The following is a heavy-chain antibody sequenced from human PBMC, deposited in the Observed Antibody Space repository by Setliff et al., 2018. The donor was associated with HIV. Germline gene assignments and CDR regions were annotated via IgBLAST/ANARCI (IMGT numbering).Heavy chain of an antibody. D-gene: IGHD6-6*01. V-gene: IGHV4-39*02. CDR1: GGAISSSYYY. CDR2: ISYTGKS. J-gene: IGHJ4*02. CDR3: ARDWPSSTAAGDC. Sequence: KPSETLSLTCTVSGGAISSSYYYWGWIRQPPGKGLQWIGSISYTGKSYYNPALKRRFTISRDNAKNSLYLEMNSLTVEDTALYYCARDWPSSTAAGDCWGQGTLVTVPQ.